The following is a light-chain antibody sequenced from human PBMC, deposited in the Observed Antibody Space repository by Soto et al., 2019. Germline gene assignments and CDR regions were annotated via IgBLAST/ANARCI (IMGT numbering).Light chain of an antibody. CDR1: QSISTW. V-gene: IGKV1-5*01. Sequence: DIQMTQSPSSLSASVGDRVPITCRASQSISTWLAWYQQKPGKAPKLLIYDASSLEVGVPSRFSGSGSRTEFTLTISSLQPDDYGTYYCQQYYDFRTFGQGTKVDIK. J-gene: IGKJ1*01. CDR2: DAS. CDR3: QQYYDFRT.